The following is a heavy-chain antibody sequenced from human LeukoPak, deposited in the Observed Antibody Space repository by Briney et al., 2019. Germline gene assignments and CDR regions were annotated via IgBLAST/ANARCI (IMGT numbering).Heavy chain of an antibody. Sequence: SETLSLTCTVSGGSISSYYWSWIRQPPGKGLEWIGYIYYSGSTNYNPSLKSRVTISVDTSKNQFSLKLSSLTAADTAVYYCASSSGWPRSVDYWGQGTLVTVSS. CDR1: GGSISSYY. V-gene: IGHV4-59*01. CDR2: IYYSGST. J-gene: IGHJ4*02. CDR3: ASSSGWPRSVDY. D-gene: IGHD6-19*01.